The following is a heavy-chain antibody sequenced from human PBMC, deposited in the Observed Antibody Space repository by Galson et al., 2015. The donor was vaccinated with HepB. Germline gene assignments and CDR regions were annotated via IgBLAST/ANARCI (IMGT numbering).Heavy chain of an antibody. CDR3: AKDNGYAADY. CDR1: GFTFSSYG. D-gene: IGHD5-12*01. J-gene: IGHJ4*02. CDR2: ISYDGSNK. V-gene: IGHV3-30*18. Sequence: SLRLSCAASGFTFSSYGMHWVRQAPGKGLEWVAVISYDGSNKYYADSVKGRFTISRDNSKNTLYLQMNSLRAEDTAVYYCAKDNGYAADYWGQGTLVTVSS.